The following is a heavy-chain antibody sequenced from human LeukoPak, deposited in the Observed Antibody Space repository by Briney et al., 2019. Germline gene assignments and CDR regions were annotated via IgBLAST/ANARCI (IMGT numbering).Heavy chain of an antibody. Sequence: GGSLRLSCAASGFTFSGFWMHWLRQAPGKGLVWVSRINTDGRSTSYADSVRSRFSISRDNAKNTLYLQMNSLRAEDTAVYYCARGLSGYASSLGYWGQGTLVTVSA. D-gene: IGHD6-6*01. CDR3: ARGLSGYASSLGY. CDR2: INTDGRST. V-gene: IGHV3-74*01. J-gene: IGHJ4*02. CDR1: GFTFSGFW.